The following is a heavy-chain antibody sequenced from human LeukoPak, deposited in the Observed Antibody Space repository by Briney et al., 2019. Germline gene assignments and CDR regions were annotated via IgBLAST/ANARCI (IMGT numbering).Heavy chain of an antibody. J-gene: IGHJ6*03. D-gene: IGHD3-10*01. CDR1: GGSISSYY. V-gene: IGHV4-59*08. CDR3: ARVAAGGDYMVRGYYYYYMDV. CDR2: IYYSGST. Sequence: SETLSLTCTVSGGSISSYYWSWIRQPPGKGLEWIGYIYYSGSTNYNPSLKGRVTISVDTSKNQFSLKLSSVTAADTAVYYCARVAAGGDYMVRGYYYYYMDVWGKGTTVTVSS.